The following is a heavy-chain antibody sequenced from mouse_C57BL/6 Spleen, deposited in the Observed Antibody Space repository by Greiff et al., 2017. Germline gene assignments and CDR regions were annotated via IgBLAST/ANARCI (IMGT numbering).Heavy chain of an antibody. CDR3: AREGDYYGSYYYAMDY. V-gene: IGHV5-16*01. D-gene: IGHD1-1*01. CDR1: GFTFSDYY. CDR2: INYDGSST. Sequence: EVKLQESEGGLVQPGSSMKLSCTASGFTFSDYYMAWVRQVPEKGLEWVANINYDGSSTYYLDSLKSRFIISRDNAKNILYLQMSSLKSEDTATYYCAREGDYYGSYYYAMDYWGQGTSVTVSS. J-gene: IGHJ4*01.